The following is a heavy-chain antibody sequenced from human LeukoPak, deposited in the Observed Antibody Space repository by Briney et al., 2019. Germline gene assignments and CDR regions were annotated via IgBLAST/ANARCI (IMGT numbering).Heavy chain of an antibody. CDR2: ISWNSGSI. Sequence: PGRSLRLSCAASGFTFDDYAMHWVRQALGKGLEWVSGISWNSGSIGYADSVKGRFTISRDNAKNSLYLQMNSLRAEDMALYYCAAAYDFWSGLHFWGQGTLVTVSS. J-gene: IGHJ4*02. CDR3: AAAYDFWSGLHF. CDR1: GFTFDDYA. V-gene: IGHV3-9*03. D-gene: IGHD3-3*01.